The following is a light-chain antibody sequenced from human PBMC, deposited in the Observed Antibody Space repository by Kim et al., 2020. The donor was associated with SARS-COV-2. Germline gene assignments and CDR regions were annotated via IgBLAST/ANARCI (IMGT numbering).Light chain of an antibody. CDR2: GAS. V-gene: IGKV3-15*01. Sequence: GEGVTHSGSASKDSVSTLAWYQTKSGQAPRLVISGASNTATGIPARCSGSGSGTEFTLTISSLLSEDFAVYYCQQYNDWPLTFVGGTKVEIK. CDR1: KDSVST. J-gene: IGKJ4*01. CDR3: QQYNDWPLT.